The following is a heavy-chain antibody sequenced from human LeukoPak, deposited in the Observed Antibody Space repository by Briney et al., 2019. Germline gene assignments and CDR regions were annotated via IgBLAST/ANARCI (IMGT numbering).Heavy chain of an antibody. J-gene: IGHJ4*02. Sequence: ASVKLSCKPSRHPFSSYYIHWVRQAPGHGLEWMGIINLSGGSTSYAQKFQGRVTMTRDTSTSTCYMELSSLRSEDTAAYYCARVLAAGTPLFDYWGQGTLVTVSS. V-gene: IGHV1-46*01. CDR1: RHPFSSYY. D-gene: IGHD2-15*01. CDR2: INLSGGST. CDR3: ARVLAAGTPLFDY.